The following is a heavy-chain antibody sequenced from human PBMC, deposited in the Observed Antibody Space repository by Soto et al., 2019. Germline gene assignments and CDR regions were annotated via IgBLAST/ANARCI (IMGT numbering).Heavy chain of an antibody. CDR1: GYTFTSYG. CDR2: ISASNGNT. D-gene: IGHD2-8*01. V-gene: IGHV1-18*01. J-gene: IGHJ6*03. CDR3: ARGQDICTNAVCYEGYYYYMDV. Sequence: ASVKVSCKASGYTFTSYGISWVRQAPGQGLEWMGWISASNGNTKHAQKLQGRVTITRDTSTSTAYMELSSLRSEDTAVYYCARGQDICTNAVCYEGYYYYMDVWGKGTTVTVSS.